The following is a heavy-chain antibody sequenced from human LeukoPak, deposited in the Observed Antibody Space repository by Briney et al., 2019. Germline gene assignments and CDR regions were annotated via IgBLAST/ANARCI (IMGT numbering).Heavy chain of an antibody. V-gene: IGHV4-59*01. CDR3: ARDSSLDY. CDR2: IHYRGNT. D-gene: IGHD6-6*01. CDR1: GVSISSSY. J-gene: IGHJ4*02. Sequence: SETLSLTCTVSGVSISSSYWSWIRQPPGKGLEWIGDIHYRGNTNYNPSLKSRVTISVDTSKNQFSLRLSSVTAADTAIYYCARDSSLDYWGQGTLVTVSS.